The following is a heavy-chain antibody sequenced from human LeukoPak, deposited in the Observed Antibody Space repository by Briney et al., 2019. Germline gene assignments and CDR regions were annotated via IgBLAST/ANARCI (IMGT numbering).Heavy chain of an antibody. CDR2: MGEEGSTT. CDR3: AKGFSILTSKHYFYSHGIDV. V-gene: IGHV3-43*02. Sequence: GGSLRLSCAASGIAFENYAMNWVRQSPGEGLEWVSLMGEEGSTTWYADSVKGRFTISRDNGKNSLYLHMNSLRPEDTALYYCAKGFSILTSKHYFYSHGIDVWGRGNPVSVSS. CDR1: GIAFENYA. D-gene: IGHD3-9*01. J-gene: IGHJ6*02.